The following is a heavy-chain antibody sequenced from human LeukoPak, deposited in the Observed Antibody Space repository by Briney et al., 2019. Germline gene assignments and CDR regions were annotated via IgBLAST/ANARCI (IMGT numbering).Heavy chain of an antibody. D-gene: IGHD6-19*01. V-gene: IGHV1-8*01. J-gene: IGHJ5*02. CDR1: GYTFTSYD. CDR2: MNPNSGNT. CDR3: ARAYSSGWYRWFDP. Sequence: ASVKVSCKASGYTFTSYDINWVRQATGQGLEWMGWMNPNSGNTGYAQKFQGRVTMTRNTSISTAYMELSSLRSEDTAVYYCARAYSSGWYRWFDPRGQGTLVTVSS.